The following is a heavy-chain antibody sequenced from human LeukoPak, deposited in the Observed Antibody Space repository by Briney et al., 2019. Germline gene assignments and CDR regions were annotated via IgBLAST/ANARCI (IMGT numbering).Heavy chain of an antibody. Sequence: GGSLRLSCAASGFTFSTYSMNWVRQAPGKALEWVSSISSSSGYISYADSVKGRFTISRDNAKNSLYLQTNSLRAEDTAVYYCARDRVEEGYYFDYWGQGTLVTVSS. CDR1: GFTFSTYS. J-gene: IGHJ4*02. CDR2: ISSSSGYI. D-gene: IGHD3-10*01. V-gene: IGHV3-21*01. CDR3: ARDRVEEGYYFDY.